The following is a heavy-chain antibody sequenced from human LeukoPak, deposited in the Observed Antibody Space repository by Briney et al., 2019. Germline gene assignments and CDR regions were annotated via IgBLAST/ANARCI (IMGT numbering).Heavy chain of an antibody. D-gene: IGHD4-11*01. V-gene: IGHV3-21*01. CDR3: ARSGGTVTTYFDY. J-gene: IGHJ4*02. CDR2: ISSSSSYI. CDR1: GFTFSSYS. Sequence: GGSLRLSCAASGFTFSSYSMNWVRQAAGKGLEWVSSISSSSSYIYYADSVKGRFTISRDNAKNSLFLQMNSLRAEDTAVYYCARSGGTVTTYFDYWGQGTLVTVSS.